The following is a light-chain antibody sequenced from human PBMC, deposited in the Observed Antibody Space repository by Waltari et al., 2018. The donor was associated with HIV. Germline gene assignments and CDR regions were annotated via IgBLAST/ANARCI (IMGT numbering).Light chain of an antibody. CDR1: QSVSSNY. V-gene: IGKV3D-20*01. CDR2: DAS. J-gene: IGKJ1*01. CDR3: HQYGTAPRT. Sequence: EIVLTQSPATLSLSPGERATLSCGASQSVSSNYLAWYQQKPGLAPRLLICDASSRATGIPDRFSVGGSGTDFTLTISRLESEDFAVYYCHQYGTAPRTFGQGTKVEI.